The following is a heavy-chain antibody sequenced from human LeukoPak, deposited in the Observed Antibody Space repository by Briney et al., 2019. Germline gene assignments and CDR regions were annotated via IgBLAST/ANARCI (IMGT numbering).Heavy chain of an antibody. J-gene: IGHJ4*02. CDR1: GGSISSYY. D-gene: IGHD6-13*01. V-gene: IGHV4-59*01. CDR2: IYYSGST. CDR3: ARQYSSSWTTFLFDY. Sequence: SETLSLTCTVSGGSISSYYWSWIRQPPGKGLEWIGYIYYSGSTNYNPSLKSRVTISVDTSKNQFSLKLSSVTAADTAVYYCARQYSSSWTTFLFDYWGQGTLVTVSS.